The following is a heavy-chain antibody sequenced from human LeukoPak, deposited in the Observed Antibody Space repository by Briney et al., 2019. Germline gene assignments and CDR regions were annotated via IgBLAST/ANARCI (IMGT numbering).Heavy chain of an antibody. D-gene: IGHD3-16*01. Sequence: PSETLSLTCTVSGGSISSSSYYWGWIRQPPGKGLEWIGSIYYSGSTYYNPSLKSRVTISVDTSKNQFSLKLNSVTAADTAVFYCARGLSNILSSFDYWGQGTLVTVSS. V-gene: IGHV4-39*01. CDR1: GGSISSSSYY. CDR3: ARGLSNILSSFDY. J-gene: IGHJ4*02. CDR2: IYYSGST.